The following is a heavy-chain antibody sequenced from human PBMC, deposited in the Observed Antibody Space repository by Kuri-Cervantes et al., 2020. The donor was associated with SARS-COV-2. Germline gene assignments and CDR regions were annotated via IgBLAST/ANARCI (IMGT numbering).Heavy chain of an antibody. D-gene: IGHD4-11*01. Sequence: GESLKISCAASGFTFSDYYMSWIRQAPGKGLEWVSSISSSSSYIYYADSMRGRFTISRDNAKNSLYLQMNSLRAEDTAVYYCAREDGKALQDPRLWDYWGQGTLVTVSS. V-gene: IGHV3-11*06. CDR2: ISSSSSYI. CDR3: AREDGKALQDPRLWDY. J-gene: IGHJ4*02. CDR1: GFTFSDYY.